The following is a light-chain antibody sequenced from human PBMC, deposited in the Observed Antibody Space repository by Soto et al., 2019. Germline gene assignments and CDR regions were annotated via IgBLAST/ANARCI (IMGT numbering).Light chain of an antibody. CDR3: QQYYSTRPIT. CDR1: QSVLYSSNNKNY. J-gene: IGKJ5*01. Sequence: DIVMTQSPYSLAVSLGERATINCNSSQSVLYSSNNKNYLAWYQQKPGQPPKLLIYWASTRESGVPDRFSGSGSGTDFTLTISSLQAEDVAVYYCQQYYSTRPITFGQGTRLEIK. CDR2: WAS. V-gene: IGKV4-1*01.